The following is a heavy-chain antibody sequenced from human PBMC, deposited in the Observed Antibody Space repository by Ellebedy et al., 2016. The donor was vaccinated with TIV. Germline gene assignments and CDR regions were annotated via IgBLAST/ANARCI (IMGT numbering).Heavy chain of an antibody. J-gene: IGHJ5*02. CDR2: IYWNDGK. D-gene: IGHD4-17*01. V-gene: IGHV2-5*01. CDR1: GFSFTTSGEG. Sequence: SGPTLVXPTQTLTLTCIFSGFSFTTSGEGVGWIRQPPGKALEWLALIYWNDGKRYSPSLKSRLTITKDTSKKQVVLTMTNMDPADTATYYCAHTVYGDYSVGWFDPWGQGTLVTVPS. CDR3: AHTVYGDYSVGWFDP.